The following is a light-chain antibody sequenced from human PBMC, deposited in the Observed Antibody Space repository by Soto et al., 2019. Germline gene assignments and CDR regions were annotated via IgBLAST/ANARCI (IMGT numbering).Light chain of an antibody. Sequence: EIVLTQSPATLSLSPGERATLSCRASQSVSSYLAWYQQQPGQAPRLLMYEASNRATGIPARFSGGGSGTDFTLPISSLEPEDFAVYYCQQRSDWPWTFGQGTKVDIK. CDR1: QSVSSY. V-gene: IGKV3-11*01. CDR2: EAS. J-gene: IGKJ1*01. CDR3: QQRSDWPWT.